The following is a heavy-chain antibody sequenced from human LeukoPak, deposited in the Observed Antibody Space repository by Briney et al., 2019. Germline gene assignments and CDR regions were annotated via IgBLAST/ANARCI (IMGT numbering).Heavy chain of an antibody. J-gene: IGHJ4*02. V-gene: IGHV3-74*01. CDR3: VSFYETY. CDR1: GSYW. CDR2: INSDGSWT. Sequence: RAGGSLRLSCAASGSYWMHWVRQAPGKGLVWVSHINSDGSWTSYADSVKGRFTISKDNAKNTVYLQMNNLRAEDTAVYYCVSFYETYWGRGTLVTVSS. D-gene: IGHD2/OR15-2a*01.